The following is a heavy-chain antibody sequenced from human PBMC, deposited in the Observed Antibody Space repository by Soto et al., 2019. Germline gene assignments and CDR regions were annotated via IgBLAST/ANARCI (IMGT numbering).Heavy chain of an antibody. CDR1: GGSISSGDYY. D-gene: IGHD3-3*01. V-gene: IGHV4-30-4*01. CDR3: ARVGPWRFPNWFDP. CDR2: IFYSGST. Sequence: QVQLQESGPGLVKPSQTLSLTCTVSGGSISSGDYYWSWIRQPPGKGLEWIGYIFYSGSTYYNPSLKGRVTISVDTSKHQFSLKLSSVTAADTAVYYCARVGPWRFPNWFDPWGQGTLVTVSS. J-gene: IGHJ5*02.